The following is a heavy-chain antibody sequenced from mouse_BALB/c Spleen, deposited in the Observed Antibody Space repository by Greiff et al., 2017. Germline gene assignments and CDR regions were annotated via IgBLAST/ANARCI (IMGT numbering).Heavy chain of an antibody. Sequence: QVQLQQPGAELVKPGASVKMSCKASGYTFTSYWMHWVKQRPGQGLEWIGVIDPSDSYTSYNQKFKGKATLTVDTSSSTAYMQLSSLTSEDSAVYYCTRRGNYGAMDYWGQGTSVTVSS. CDR2: IDPSDSYT. J-gene: IGHJ4*01. D-gene: IGHD2-1*01. CDR3: TRRGNYGAMDY. V-gene: IGHV1S127*01. CDR1: GYTFTSYW.